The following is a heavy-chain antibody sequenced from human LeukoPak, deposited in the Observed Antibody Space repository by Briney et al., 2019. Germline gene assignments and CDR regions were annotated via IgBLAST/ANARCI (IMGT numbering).Heavy chain of an antibody. V-gene: IGHV4-38-2*02. CDR1: GYSISSGFY. CDR3: ARGFSLDP. CDR2: IYHSGST. J-gene: IGHJ5*02. Sequence: SETLSLTCTVSGYSISSGFYWGWIRQPPGKGLEWIGSIYHSGSTHYNSSLKSRVTISVDTSKNQLSLKLSSVTAADTAVYYCARGFSLDPWGQGTLVTVSS.